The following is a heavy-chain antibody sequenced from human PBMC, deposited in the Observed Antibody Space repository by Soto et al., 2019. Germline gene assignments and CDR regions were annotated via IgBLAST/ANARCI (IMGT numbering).Heavy chain of an antibody. V-gene: IGHV1-46*01. CDR1: GYTFTSYY. Sequence: ASVKVSCKASGYTFTSYYMHWVRQAPGQGLEWMGIINPSGGSTSYAQKFQGRVTMTRDTSTSTVYMELSSLRSEDTAVYYCVRGVRIDYGDYLNWFDPWGQGTLVTVSS. CDR2: INPSGGST. J-gene: IGHJ5*02. D-gene: IGHD4-17*01. CDR3: VRGVRIDYGDYLNWFDP.